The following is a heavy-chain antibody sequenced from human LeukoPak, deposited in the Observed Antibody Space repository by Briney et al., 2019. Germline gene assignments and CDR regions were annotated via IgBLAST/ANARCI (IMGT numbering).Heavy chain of an antibody. CDR1: GGSFSGYY. CDR2: INHSGST. J-gene: IGHJ4*02. CDR3: ARLRWLRGKGIVYYFDY. Sequence: PSETLSLTCAVYGGSFSGYYWSWIRQPPGEGLEWIGEINHSGSTNYNPSLKSRVTISVDTSKNQFSLKLSSVTAADTAVYYCARLRWLRGKGIVYYFDYWGQGTLVTVSS. D-gene: IGHD4-17*01. V-gene: IGHV4-34*01.